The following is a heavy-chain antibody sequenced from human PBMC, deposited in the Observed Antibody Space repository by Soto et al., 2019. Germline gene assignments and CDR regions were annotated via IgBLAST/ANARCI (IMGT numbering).Heavy chain of an antibody. V-gene: IGHV3-23*01. CDR1: GFPFSGYA. CDR2: ISGSGGST. CDR3: AKDLQGAYRAIVFDY. J-gene: IGHJ4*02. Sequence: PGGSLRLSCAASGFPFSGYAMSWVRQAPGKGLEWVSAISGSGGSTYYADPVKGRFTISRDNSKNTLYLQMNSLRAEDTAVYYCAKDLQGAYRAIVFDYWGQGTLVTVSS. D-gene: IGHD1-26*01.